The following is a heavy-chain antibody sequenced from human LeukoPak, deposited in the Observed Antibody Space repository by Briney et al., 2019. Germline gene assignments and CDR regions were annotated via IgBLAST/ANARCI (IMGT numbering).Heavy chain of an antibody. V-gene: IGHV3-23*01. J-gene: IGHJ4*02. CDR3: AKDPGVVPAAIY. Sequence: GGSLRLSRAASGFTFSSYAMSWVRQAPGKGLEWVSAISGSGGSTYYADSVKGRFTISRDNSKNTLYLQMNSLRAEDTAVYYCAKDPGVVPAAIYWGQGTLVTVSS. CDR1: GFTFSSYA. D-gene: IGHD2-2*01. CDR2: ISGSGGST.